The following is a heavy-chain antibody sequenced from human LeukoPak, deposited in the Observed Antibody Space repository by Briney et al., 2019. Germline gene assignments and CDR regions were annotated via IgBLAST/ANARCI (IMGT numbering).Heavy chain of an antibody. V-gene: IGHV3-48*04. D-gene: IGHD2-2*01. CDR2: ISNSGNTI. Sequence: PGGSLRLSCAASGFTFSSYKMNWVRQAPGKGLEWVSYISNSGNTIYYADSVKGRFTISRDNAKNSLYLQMNSLRAEDTAVYYCSREHALGDFWGQGSLVTVSS. CDR1: GFTFSSYK. CDR3: SREHALGDF. J-gene: IGHJ4*02.